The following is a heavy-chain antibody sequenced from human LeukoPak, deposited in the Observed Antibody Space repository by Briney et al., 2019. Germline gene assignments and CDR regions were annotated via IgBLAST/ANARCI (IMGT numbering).Heavy chain of an antibody. J-gene: IGHJ6*02. D-gene: IGHD2-2*01. CDR3: AKYGVPAAMQYGMDV. Sequence: GGSLRLSCAASGFTFSSYAMSWVRQAPGKGLEWVSAISGSGGSTYYADSVKGRFTISRDNSKNTLYLQMNSLRAENTAVYYCAKYGVPAAMQYGMDVWGQGTTVTVSS. CDR1: GFTFSSYA. V-gene: IGHV3-23*01. CDR2: ISGSGGST.